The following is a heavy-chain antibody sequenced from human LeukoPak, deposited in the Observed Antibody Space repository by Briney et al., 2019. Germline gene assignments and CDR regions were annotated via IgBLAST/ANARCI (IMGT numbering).Heavy chain of an antibody. Sequence: GGSLRLSCTASGLTFSSYGMHWVRQAPGKGLEWVSAISGSGGSTYYADSVKGRFTISRDNSKNTLYLQMNSLRAEDTAVYFCAKGSSSKAGWFDPWGQGTLVTVSS. V-gene: IGHV3-23*01. CDR1: GLTFSSYG. CDR3: AKGSSSKAGWFDP. J-gene: IGHJ5*02. CDR2: ISGSGGST. D-gene: IGHD6-6*01.